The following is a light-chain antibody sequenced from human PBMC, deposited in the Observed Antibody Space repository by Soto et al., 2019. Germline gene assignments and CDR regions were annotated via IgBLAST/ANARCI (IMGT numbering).Light chain of an antibody. J-gene: IGLJ3*02. CDR3: SSYAASNNFYFV. V-gene: IGLV2-8*01. CDR2: EVT. CDR1: SSDVGGYNY. Sequence: QSALTQPPSASGFPGRSVTISCTGTSSDVGGYNYVSWYQQYPGRAPKLMIYEVTKRPSGVPDRFSGSKSGNTASLTVSGLQAEDEADYYCSSYAASNNFYFVFGGGTKVTVL.